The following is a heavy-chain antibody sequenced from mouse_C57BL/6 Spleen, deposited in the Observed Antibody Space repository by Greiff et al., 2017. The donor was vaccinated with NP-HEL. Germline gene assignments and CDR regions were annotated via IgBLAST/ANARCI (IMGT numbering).Heavy chain of an antibody. V-gene: IGHV2-3*01. Sequence: VQLKESGPGLVAPSQSLSITCTVSGFSLTSYGVSWVRQPPGKGLEWLGVIWGDGSTHYPSALISRQSIRKDNSKSKVFIKLNSLQTDDTATYYGVKGGTGPSDYAMDDWGKGTSVTVSS. D-gene: IGHD4-1*01. CDR1: GFSLTSYG. J-gene: IGHJ4*01. CDR2: IWGDGST. CDR3: VKGGTGPSDYAMDD.